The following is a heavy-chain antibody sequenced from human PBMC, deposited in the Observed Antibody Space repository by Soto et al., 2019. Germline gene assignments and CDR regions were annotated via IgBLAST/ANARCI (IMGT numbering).Heavy chain of an antibody. D-gene: IGHD3-22*01. J-gene: IGHJ4*02. Sequence: SETLSLTCTVSVGSISSYYWSWIRQPPGKGLEWIGYIYYSGSTNYNPSLKSRVTISVDTSKNQFSLKLSSVTAADTAVYYCAGQYYYDSSGYYYVPSLDYWGQGTLVTVSS. V-gene: IGHV4-59*01. CDR3: AGQYYYDSSGYYYVPSLDY. CDR2: IYYSGST. CDR1: VGSISSYY.